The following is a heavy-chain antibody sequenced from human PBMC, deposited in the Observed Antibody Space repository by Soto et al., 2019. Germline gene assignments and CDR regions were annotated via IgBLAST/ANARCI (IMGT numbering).Heavy chain of an antibody. Sequence: GESLKISCKGSGYSLTSYWIGWVRQMPGKGLEWMGIIYPGDSDTRYSPSFQGQVTISADKSISTAYLQWSSLKASDTAMYYCARQGTYYDFWSGYWSFDYWGQGTLVTVSS. V-gene: IGHV5-51*01. J-gene: IGHJ4*02. D-gene: IGHD3-3*01. CDR1: GYSLTSYW. CDR3: ARQGTYYDFWSGYWSFDY. CDR2: IYPGDSDT.